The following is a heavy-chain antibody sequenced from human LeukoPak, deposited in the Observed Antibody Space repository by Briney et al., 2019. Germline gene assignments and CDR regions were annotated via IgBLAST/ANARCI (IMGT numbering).Heavy chain of an antibody. CDR1: GYTFTGYY. D-gene: IGHD3-10*01. Sequence: ASVTVSCKASGYTFTGYYMQWVRQAPGQGLEWMGWINPNSGGTKYAQKFQGRVTMTRDMSISTAYMELSRLRSDDTAVYYCARGRSGELTWAFALDSWGQGTLVTVSS. J-gene: IGHJ4*02. V-gene: IGHV1-2*02. CDR2: INPNSGGT. CDR3: ARGRSGELTWAFALDS.